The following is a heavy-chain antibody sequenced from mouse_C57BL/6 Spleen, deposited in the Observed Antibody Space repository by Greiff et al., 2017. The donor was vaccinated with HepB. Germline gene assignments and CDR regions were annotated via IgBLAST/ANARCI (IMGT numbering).Heavy chain of an antibody. Sequence: QVQLQQSGAELVKPGASVKISCKASGYAFSSYWMNWVKQRPGKGLEWIGQIYPGDGDTNYNGKFKGKATLTADQSSSTAYMQLSSLTSEDSAVYFCARTHWDWYFDVWGTGTTVTVSS. V-gene: IGHV1-80*01. D-gene: IGHD4-1*01. CDR3: ARTHWDWYFDV. CDR1: GYAFSSYW. CDR2: IYPGDGDT. J-gene: IGHJ1*03.